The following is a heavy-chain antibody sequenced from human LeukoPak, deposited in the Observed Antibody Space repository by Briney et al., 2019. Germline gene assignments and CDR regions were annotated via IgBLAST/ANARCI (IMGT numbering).Heavy chain of an antibody. CDR1: GFTFSDYY. J-gene: IGHJ5*02. D-gene: IGHD3-10*01. V-gene: IGHV3-11*01. Sequence: GGSLRLSCATSGFTFSDYYMSWIRQAPGKGLEWVSYISSSGSTIYYADSVKGRFTTSRDNAKNSLYLQMSSLRAEDTAVYYCARVKGYYYGSGIHQKGWFDPWGQGTLVTVSS. CDR3: ARVKGYYYGSGIHQKGWFDP. CDR2: ISSSGSTI.